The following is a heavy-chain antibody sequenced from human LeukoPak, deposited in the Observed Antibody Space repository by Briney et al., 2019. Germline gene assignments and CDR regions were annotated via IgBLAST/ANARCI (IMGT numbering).Heavy chain of an antibody. J-gene: IGHJ3*02. CDR3: ARDLEGYSGSPGAFDI. CDR2: INHSGST. D-gene: IGHD1-26*01. CDR1: GGSISSSSYY. Sequence: SETLSLTCTVSGGSISSSSYYWGWIRQPPGKGLEWIGEINHSGSTNYNPSLKSRVTISVDTSKNQFSLKLSSVTAADTAVYYCARDLEGYSGSPGAFDIWGQGTMVTVSS. V-gene: IGHV4-39*07.